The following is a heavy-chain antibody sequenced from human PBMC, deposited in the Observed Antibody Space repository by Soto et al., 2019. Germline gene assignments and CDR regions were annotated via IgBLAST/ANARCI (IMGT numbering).Heavy chain of an antibody. CDR3: ARESAEAYYCMDV. Sequence: QVQLQESGPGLVKPSQTLSLTCTVSGGSISSGDYYWSWIRQPPGKGLEWIGYIYYSGSTYYNPSLKSRVTISVDTSKNQLSLKLSSGTPADTAVYYCARESAEAYYCMDVWGQGTTVTVSS. V-gene: IGHV4-30-4*01. CDR2: IYYSGST. J-gene: IGHJ6*02. CDR1: GGSISSGDYY.